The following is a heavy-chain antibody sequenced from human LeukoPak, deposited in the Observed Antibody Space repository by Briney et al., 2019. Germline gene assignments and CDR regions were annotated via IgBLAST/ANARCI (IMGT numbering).Heavy chain of an antibody. V-gene: IGHV4-34*01. Sequence: GSLTLSCAASGFTLSSYWMRWVRQAPGKGLQWIGEINPRGSTRYNSSLRSRVTISADTSKSQVSLKVNSVTAADTDVYYCARGRESQQRGWCGESQAVYYPFVDVWGTGTTVTVSS. D-gene: IGHD3-10*01. J-gene: IGHJ6*04. CDR1: GFTLSSYW. CDR3: ARGRESQQRGWCGESQAVYYPFVDV. CDR2: INPRGST.